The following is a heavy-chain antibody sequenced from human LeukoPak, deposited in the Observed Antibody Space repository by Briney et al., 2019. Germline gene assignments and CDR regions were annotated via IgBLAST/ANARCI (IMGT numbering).Heavy chain of an antibody. CDR1: GFTFSSYG. CDR3: AKDARTVVTPLDY. J-gene: IGHJ4*02. D-gene: IGHD4-23*01. Sequence: GRSLRLSCAASGFTFSSYGMHWVRQAPGKGLEWVAVISYDGSNKYYADSVKGRFTISRDNSKNTLYLQMNSLRAEDTAVYYCAKDARTVVTPLDYWGQGTLVTVSS. CDR2: ISYDGSNK. V-gene: IGHV3-30*18.